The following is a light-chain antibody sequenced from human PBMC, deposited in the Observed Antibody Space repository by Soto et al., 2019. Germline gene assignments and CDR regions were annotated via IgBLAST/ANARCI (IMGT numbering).Light chain of an antibody. CDR3: CSFARSSTFYV. V-gene: IGLV2-23*01. CDR1: SSDVGSSNL. Sequence: QSALTQPASVSGSPGQSITISCTGTSSDVGSSNLVSWYQQHPGKAPKLIIYEGSRRPSGVSGRFSGSMSGNTASLTISGLQVEDGADFYCCSFARSSTFYVFGPGTKLTVL. CDR2: EGS. J-gene: IGLJ1*01.